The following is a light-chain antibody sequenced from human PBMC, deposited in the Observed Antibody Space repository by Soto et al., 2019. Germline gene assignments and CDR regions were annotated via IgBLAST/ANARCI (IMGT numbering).Light chain of an antibody. J-gene: IGLJ1*01. Sequence: QSAVTQPRSVSGSPGQSVTVSCLGTSRDVGDYNSVSWYQQHPGKAPKLMIYDVSKRPSGVPDRFSGSKSGNTASLTISGRQAEDEADYYCCSYVGGYSYVFGIGTKVTVL. V-gene: IGLV2-11*01. CDR3: CSYVGGYSYV. CDR1: SRDVGDYNS. CDR2: DVS.